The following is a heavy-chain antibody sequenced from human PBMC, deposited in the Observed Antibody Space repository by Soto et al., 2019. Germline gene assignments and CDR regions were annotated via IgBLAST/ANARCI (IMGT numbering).Heavy chain of an antibody. CDR3: ASSIFGVVISSYNWFDP. CDR1: GGTFSSYA. D-gene: IGHD3-3*01. J-gene: IGHJ5*02. Sequence: QVQLVQSGAEVKKPGSSVKVSCKASGGTFSSYAISWVRQAPGQGLEWMGGIIPIFGTANYAQKFQGRVTITADESTSTAHMELSSLRSEDTAVYYCASSIFGVVISSYNWFDPWGQGTLVTVSS. V-gene: IGHV1-69*01. CDR2: IIPIFGTA.